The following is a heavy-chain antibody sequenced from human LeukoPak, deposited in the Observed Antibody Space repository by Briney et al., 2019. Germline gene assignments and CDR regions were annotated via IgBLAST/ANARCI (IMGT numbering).Heavy chain of an antibody. V-gene: IGHV3-48*02. Sequence: GGSLRLSCVASGFTFSTYSMNWVRQAPGKGLEWVSYISDTSYTIYYADSVKGRFTISRDNAKNSLYLQMNSLRDEDTAVYYCARDTAFDIWGQGTLVTVSS. CDR2: ISDTSYTI. J-gene: IGHJ3*02. CDR3: ARDTAFDI. CDR1: GFTFSTYS.